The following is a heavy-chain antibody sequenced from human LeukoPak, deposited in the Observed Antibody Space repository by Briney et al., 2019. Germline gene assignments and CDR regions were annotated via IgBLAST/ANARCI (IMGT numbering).Heavy chain of an antibody. D-gene: IGHD2-21*01. J-gene: IGHJ4*02. V-gene: IGHV3-33*01. CDR1: GFSFSASG. CDR3: ARDGGHCLDY. CDR2: ILYDGSYK. Sequence: GGSLRLSCAASGFSFSASGMHWVRQSPGKGLEWVALILYDGSYKYSADSVKGRFSISRDNSKNTVYLEMNSLRPEDTAVYYCARDGGHCLDYWGQGSLVTVSS.